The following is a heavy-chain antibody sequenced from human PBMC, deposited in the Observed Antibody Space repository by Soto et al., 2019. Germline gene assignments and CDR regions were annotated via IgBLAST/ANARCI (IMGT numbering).Heavy chain of an antibody. CDR2: INPDGSIK. CDR3: VKPDGGNSWGDY. V-gene: IGHV3-7*03. D-gene: IGHD2-21*02. J-gene: IGHJ4*02. Sequence: GGSLRLSCAASGFTLGTHWMSWLCQAPGQGLEWVANINPDGSIKYYVDSVKGRFTISRDNGKNSLYLQMDSLRTDDSAVYYCVKPDGGNSWGDYWGQGTPVTVSS. CDR1: GFTLGTHW.